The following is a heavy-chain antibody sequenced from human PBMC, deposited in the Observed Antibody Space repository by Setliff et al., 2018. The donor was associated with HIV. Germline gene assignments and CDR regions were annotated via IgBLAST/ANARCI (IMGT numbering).Heavy chain of an antibody. CDR2: IYHSGST. D-gene: IGHD6-13*01. V-gene: IGHV4-34*01. Sequence: LSLTCAVYGGSFSGYYWSWIRQPPGKGLEWIGEIYHSGSTNYNPSLKSRVTISVDKSKNQFSLRLSSVTAPDTAVYYCARHHPGGIAAAGLDYWGQGTLVTVSS. CDR3: ARHHPGGIAAAGLDY. CDR1: GGSFSGYY. J-gene: IGHJ4*02.